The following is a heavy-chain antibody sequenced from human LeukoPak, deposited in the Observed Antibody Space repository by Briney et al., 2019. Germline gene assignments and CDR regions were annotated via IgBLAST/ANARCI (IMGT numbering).Heavy chain of an antibody. Sequence: GGSLRLSCAASGFTVSSNYMSWVRQAPGKGLEWVSVIYSGGSTYYADSVKGRFTISRDNSKNTLDLQMNSLRAEDTAVYYCARGITDSSSWYAGGYYFDYWGQGTLVTVSS. CDR2: IYSGGST. J-gene: IGHJ4*02. V-gene: IGHV3-53*01. CDR3: ARGITDSSSWYAGGYYFDY. CDR1: GFTVSSNY. D-gene: IGHD6-13*01.